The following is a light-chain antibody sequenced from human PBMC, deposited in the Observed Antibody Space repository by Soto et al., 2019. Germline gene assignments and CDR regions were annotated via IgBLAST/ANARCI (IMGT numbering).Light chain of an antibody. CDR2: EVN. CDR1: VSDVGGYDS. J-gene: IGLJ1*01. Sequence: QSALTQPASVSGSPGQSITISCTGTVSDVGGYDSVSWYQQHPGKAPKLMIYEVNKRPSGVPDRFSGSKSGNTASLTVSGLQAEDEADYYCSSYAGSSNVFGTGTKLTVL. V-gene: IGLV2-8*01. CDR3: SSYAGSSNV.